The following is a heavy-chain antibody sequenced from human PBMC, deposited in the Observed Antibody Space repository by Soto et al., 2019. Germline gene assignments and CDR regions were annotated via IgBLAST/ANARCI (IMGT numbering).Heavy chain of an antibody. V-gene: IGHV1-69*04. J-gene: IGHJ6*03. CDR1: GGTFSSYS. Sequence: SVKVSCKASGGTFSSYSISWARQAPGQGLEWMGRIIPILGIADYAQKFQGRVTITADKSTSTAYMELSSLRSEDTAVYYCARDSSDRYYYYYYMDVWGKGTTVTVSS. CDR3: ARDSSDRYYYYYYMDV. D-gene: IGHD6-6*01. CDR2: IIPILGIA.